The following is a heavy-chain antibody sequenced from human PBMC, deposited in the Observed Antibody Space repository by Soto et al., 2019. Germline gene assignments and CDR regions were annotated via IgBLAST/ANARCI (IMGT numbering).Heavy chain of an antibody. CDR2: IIPIFGTA. V-gene: IGHV1-69*13. J-gene: IGHJ5*02. Sequence: SVKVSCKASRVAFSKFIVTWVRQAPGLGLEWVGGIIPIFGTANYAQKFQGRVTITADESTSTSYMEVNNLRSEDTAVYYCARDFVGIFGPFDPWGQGTLVTVSS. CDR1: RVAFSKFI. D-gene: IGHD3-3*02. CDR3: ARDFVGIFGPFDP.